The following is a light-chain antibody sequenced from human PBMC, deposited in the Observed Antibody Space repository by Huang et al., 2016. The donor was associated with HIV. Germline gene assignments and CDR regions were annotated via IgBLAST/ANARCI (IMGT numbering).Light chain of an antibody. J-gene: IGKJ3*01. CDR1: QDINRW. Sequence: DIQMTQSPSSVSASVGNRVTITCRASQDINRWLAWYQQKPGKAPKLLIYAASTVQTGVPSRFSGTGSGTDFTLTISSLQPEDFAIYYCQQANTFPPTFGPGTTVDIK. CDR2: AAS. CDR3: QQANTFPPT. V-gene: IGKV1-12*01.